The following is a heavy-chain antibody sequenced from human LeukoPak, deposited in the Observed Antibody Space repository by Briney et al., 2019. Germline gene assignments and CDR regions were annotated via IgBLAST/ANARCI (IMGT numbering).Heavy chain of an antibody. D-gene: IGHD1-26*01. CDR3: ARKDRIVGAPFDY. CDR1: GGSISSYY. J-gene: IGHJ4*02. CDR2: IYYSGST. Sequence: PSETLSLTCTVSGGSISSYYWSWIRQPPGKGLEWIGYIYYSGSTNYDPSLKSRVTISVDTSENQFSLKLSSVTAADTAVYYCARKDRIVGAPFDYWGQGTLVTVSS. V-gene: IGHV4-59*01.